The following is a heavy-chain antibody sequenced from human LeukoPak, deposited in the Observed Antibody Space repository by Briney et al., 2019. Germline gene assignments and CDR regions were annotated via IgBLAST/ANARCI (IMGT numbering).Heavy chain of an antibody. CDR3: AEPPASYLLDH. CDR1: RLTFSSYA. J-gene: IGHJ4*02. V-gene: IGHV3-23*01. D-gene: IGHD2-2*01. CDR2: ITGSGGST. Sequence: PGGSLRLSPAPSRLTFSSYAMRWGRQAPRKGLEWVPAITGSGGSTYYADSVKGRVTIPRDNSKNTLSLHMSRLRDQATAVYYVAEPPASYLLDHLGQGTLVTVSS.